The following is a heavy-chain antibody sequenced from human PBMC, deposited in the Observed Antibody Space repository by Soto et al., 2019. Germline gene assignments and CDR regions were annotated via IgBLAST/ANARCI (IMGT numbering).Heavy chain of an antibody. D-gene: IGHD2-2*01. Sequence: GGSLRLSCAASGFTFSSYAMSWVRQAPGKGLEWVSAISGSGGSTYYADSVKGRFTISRDNSKNTLYLQMNSLRAEDTAVYYCAKVAPRCSSTRCDSDYWGQGTLVTVSS. V-gene: IGHV3-23*01. J-gene: IGHJ4*02. CDR1: GFTFSSYA. CDR2: ISGSGGST. CDR3: AKVAPRCSSTRCDSDY.